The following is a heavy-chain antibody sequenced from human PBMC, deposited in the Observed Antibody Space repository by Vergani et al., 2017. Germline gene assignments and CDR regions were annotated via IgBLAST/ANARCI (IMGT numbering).Heavy chain of an antibody. V-gene: IGHV4-39*01. J-gene: IGHJ4*02. D-gene: IGHD3-22*01. CDR1: GGSISSSSYY. CDR3: ARGNYYFDSSTYDNYFDY. CDR2: IYYSGST. Sequence: QVQLQQWGAGLLKPSETLSLTCTVSGGSISSSSYYWGWIRQPPGKGLEWIGSIYYSGSTYYNPSLKSRVTISVDTSKNQFSLKLSSVTAADTAVYYCARGNYYFDSSTYDNYFDYWGRGTLVTVSS.